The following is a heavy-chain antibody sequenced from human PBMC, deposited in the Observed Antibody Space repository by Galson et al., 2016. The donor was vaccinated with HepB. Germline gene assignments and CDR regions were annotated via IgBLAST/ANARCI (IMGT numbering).Heavy chain of an antibody. V-gene: IGHV1-8*01. Sequence: SVKVSCKASGYTFINYDIKWVRQATGQGPEWMGWMNANSGTTGYAQKFQGRVTMTRDTSINTAYMELSGLRSDDTAVYYCARGGGRPSHFDYWGQGTLVTVSS. CDR1: GYTFINYD. D-gene: IGHD1-26*01. CDR2: MNANSGTT. J-gene: IGHJ4*02. CDR3: ARGGGRPSHFDY.